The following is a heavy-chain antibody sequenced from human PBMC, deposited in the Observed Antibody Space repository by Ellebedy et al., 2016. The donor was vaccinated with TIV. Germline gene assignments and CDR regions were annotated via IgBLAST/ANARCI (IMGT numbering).Heavy chain of an antibody. J-gene: IGHJ5*02. CDR2: INPNSGGT. CDR1: GYTFTGYY. D-gene: IGHD3-16*01. CDR3: ARGGTKGENNWFDP. Sequence: AASVKVSCKASGYTFTGYYMHWVRQAPGQGLEWMGWINPNSGGTNYAQKFQGWVTMTRNTSISTAYLELNSLTSEDTAVYYCARGGTKGENNWFDPWGQGTLVIVSS. V-gene: IGHV1-2*04.